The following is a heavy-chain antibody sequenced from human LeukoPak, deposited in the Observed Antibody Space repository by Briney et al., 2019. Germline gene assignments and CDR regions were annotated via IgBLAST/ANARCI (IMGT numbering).Heavy chain of an antibody. V-gene: IGHV3-30*04. D-gene: IGHD6-13*01. CDR1: GFTFSSYA. CDR3: ARSGSSSWDY. CDR2: ISYDGSNK. Sequence: PGGSLRLSCAASGFTFSSYAMHWVRQAPGKGLEWVAVISYDGSNKYYADSVKGRFTISRDNSKNTLYLQMNSLRAEDTAVYYCARSGSSSWDYWGQGTLVTVSS. J-gene: IGHJ4*02.